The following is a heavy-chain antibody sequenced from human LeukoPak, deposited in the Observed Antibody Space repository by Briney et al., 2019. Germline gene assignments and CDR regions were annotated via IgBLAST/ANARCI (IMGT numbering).Heavy chain of an antibody. Sequence: GGSLRLSCATSGFTFSGFAMCWVRQAPGKGLESVSAITTSGGETNYADSVKGRFTISRDNSKSTLFLQMHSLRGDDTAVYYCAKGHYDDWYYFDYWGQGAPVTVSS. D-gene: IGHD3-3*01. V-gene: IGHV3-23*01. CDR1: GFTFSGFA. J-gene: IGHJ4*02. CDR2: ITTSGGET. CDR3: AKGHYDDWYYFDY.